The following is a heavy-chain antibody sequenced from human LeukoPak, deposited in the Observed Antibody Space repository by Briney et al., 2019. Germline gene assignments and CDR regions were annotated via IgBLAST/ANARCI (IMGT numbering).Heavy chain of an antibody. D-gene: IGHD6-19*01. CDR2: ISSSSSTI. Sequence: GGSLRLSCAASGFTFSSYSMNWVRQAPGKGLEWVSYISSSSSTIYYADSVKGRFTISRDNAKNSLYLQMNSLRAEDTAVYYCAREGGSGWDNYYYYGMDVWGQGTTVTVSS. J-gene: IGHJ6*02. V-gene: IGHV3-48*04. CDR1: GFTFSSYS. CDR3: AREGGSGWDNYYYYGMDV.